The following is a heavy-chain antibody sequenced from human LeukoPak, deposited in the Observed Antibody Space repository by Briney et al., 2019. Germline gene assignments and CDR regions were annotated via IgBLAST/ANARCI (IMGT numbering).Heavy chain of an antibody. D-gene: IGHD6-19*01. CDR3: AKDSGYSSGWPLDY. CDR1: GFTFSSCG. J-gene: IGHJ4*02. V-gene: IGHV3-30*18. Sequence: GGSLRLSCAASGFTFSSCGMHWVRQAPGKGLEWVAVISYDGSNKYYADSVKGRFTISRDNSKNTLYLQMDSLRAEDTTVHYCAKDSGYSSGWPLDYWGQGTLVTVSS. CDR2: ISYDGSNK.